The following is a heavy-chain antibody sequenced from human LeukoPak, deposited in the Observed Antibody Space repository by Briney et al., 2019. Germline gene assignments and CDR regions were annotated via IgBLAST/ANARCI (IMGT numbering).Heavy chain of an antibody. Sequence: GASVTVSFKASGYTFTSYYMHWVRQAPGQGLEWMGIINPSGGSTSYAQKFQGRVTMTRDTSTSTVYMELSSLRSEDTAVYYCARDWSSGILVNWFDPWGQGTLVTVSS. CDR3: ARDWSSGILVNWFDP. V-gene: IGHV1-46*01. CDR2: INPSGGST. J-gene: IGHJ5*02. CDR1: GYTFTSYY. D-gene: IGHD6-19*01.